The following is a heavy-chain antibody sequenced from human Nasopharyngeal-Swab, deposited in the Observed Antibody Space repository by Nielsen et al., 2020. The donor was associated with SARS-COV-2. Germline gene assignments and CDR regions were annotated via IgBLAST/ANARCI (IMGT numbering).Heavy chain of an antibody. CDR1: GGSISSGGYY. CDR2: IYYSGST. Sequence: SETLSLICTVSGGSISSGGYYWSWIRQHPGKGLEWIGYIYYSGSTYYNPSLKSRVTISVDTSKNQFSLKLSSVTAADTAVYYCARVFITISWYFDLWGRGTLVTVSS. CDR3: ARVFITISWYFDL. V-gene: IGHV4-31*03. D-gene: IGHD3-10*01. J-gene: IGHJ2*01.